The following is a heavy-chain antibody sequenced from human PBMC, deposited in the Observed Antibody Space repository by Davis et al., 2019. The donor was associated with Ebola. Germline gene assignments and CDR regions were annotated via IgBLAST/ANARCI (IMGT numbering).Heavy chain of an antibody. CDR3: ANYSKTKTYYYYGMDV. CDR1: GGTFSSYA. V-gene: IGHV1-69*06. CDR2: IIPIFGTA. Sequence: AASVQVSCKASGGTFSSYAISWVRQAPGQGLEWMGGIIPIFGTANYAQKFQGRVTITADKSTSTAYMELSSLRSEDTAVYYCANYSKTKTYYYYGMDVWGQGTTVTVSS. D-gene: IGHD2-21*01. J-gene: IGHJ6*02.